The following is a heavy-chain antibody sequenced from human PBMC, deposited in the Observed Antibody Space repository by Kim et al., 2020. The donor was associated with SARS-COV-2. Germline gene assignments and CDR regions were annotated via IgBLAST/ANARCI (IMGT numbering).Heavy chain of an antibody. CDR2: IYYSGST. J-gene: IGHJ4*02. CDR1: GGSISSSSYY. CDR3: ASLGYCSSTSCYTLGLDY. Sequence: SETLSLTCTVSGGSISSSSYYWGWIRQPPGKGLEWIGSIYYSGSTYYNPSLKSRVTISVDTSKNQFSLKLSSVTAADTAVYYCASLGYCSSTSCYTLGLDYWGQGTLVTVSS. V-gene: IGHV4-39*01. D-gene: IGHD2-2*02.